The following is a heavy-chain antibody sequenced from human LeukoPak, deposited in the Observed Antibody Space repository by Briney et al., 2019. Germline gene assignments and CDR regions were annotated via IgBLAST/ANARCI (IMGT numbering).Heavy chain of an antibody. CDR3: AKAIRQQLEDDTFDV. CDR1: GFTFSSYG. CDR2: IRYGGGNK. J-gene: IGHJ3*01. Sequence: GGSLRLSCAASGFTFSSYGMHWVRQAPGKGLEWVAFIRYGGGNKYYADSVKGRFTISRDNSKNTLYLQMNSLRAEDTAVYYCAKAIRQQLEDDTFDVWGQGTMVTVSS. V-gene: IGHV3-30*02. D-gene: IGHD1-1*01.